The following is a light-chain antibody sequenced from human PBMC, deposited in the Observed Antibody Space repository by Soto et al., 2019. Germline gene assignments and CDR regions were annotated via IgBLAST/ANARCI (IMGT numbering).Light chain of an antibody. CDR1: QSVLYRSDNKNY. CDR2: WAS. Sequence: DIVMTQSPGSLAVSLGERATISCKSSQSVLYRSDNKNYLAWYQHKQGQPPKLLIYWASTRESGVPDRFSGSGSGTEFTLTISSLQSEDSAVYYCHQYNSWPRGTFGPGTKVEIK. V-gene: IGKV4-1*01. CDR3: HQYNSWPRGT. J-gene: IGKJ3*01.